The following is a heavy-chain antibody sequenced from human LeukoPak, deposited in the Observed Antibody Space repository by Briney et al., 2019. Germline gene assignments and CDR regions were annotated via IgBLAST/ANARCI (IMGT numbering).Heavy chain of an antibody. CDR1: GYTFTGYY. J-gene: IGHJ6*03. CDR3: AREVVVTASRLVKNYYYYYYMDV. CDR2: INPSGGSR. V-gene: IGHV1-46*01. D-gene: IGHD2-21*02. Sequence: ASVKVSCKASGYTFTGYYMHWVRQAPGQGLEWMGIINPSGGSRSYAQKFQGRVTMTRDMSTSTVYMELNSLRSEDTAVYYCAREVVVTASRLVKNYYYYYYMDVWGKGTTVTVSS.